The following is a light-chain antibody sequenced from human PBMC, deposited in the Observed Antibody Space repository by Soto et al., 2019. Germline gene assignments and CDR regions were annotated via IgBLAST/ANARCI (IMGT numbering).Light chain of an antibody. J-gene: IGKJ1*01. CDR2: QAS. Sequence: DIQITQSPSTRSPSVEARVTITCRASEFISKWLAWYQQKPGPAPKLLIYQASSLESGVPSRFSGSGSGTEFTLTITSLQPDDFATYYCQHYNSYLETFGQGTKVEIK. CDR3: QHYNSYLET. CDR1: EFISKW. V-gene: IGKV1-5*03.